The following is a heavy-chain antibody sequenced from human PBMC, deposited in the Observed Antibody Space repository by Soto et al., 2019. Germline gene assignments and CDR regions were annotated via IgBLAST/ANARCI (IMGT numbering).Heavy chain of an antibody. Sequence: QVLLHQWGAGLLKPSETLSLTCAVYGGSFSGYYWNWIRQPPGKGLEWIGEINHSGSTNYNPSLKSRGTISLDTSKNQFSLHLSSVTAADTAVYYCARGRGVLLWFGESYFFDYWGQGTLVTVSS. J-gene: IGHJ4*02. CDR3: ARGRGVLLWFGESYFFDY. D-gene: IGHD3-10*01. V-gene: IGHV4-34*01. CDR1: GGSFSGYY. CDR2: INHSGST.